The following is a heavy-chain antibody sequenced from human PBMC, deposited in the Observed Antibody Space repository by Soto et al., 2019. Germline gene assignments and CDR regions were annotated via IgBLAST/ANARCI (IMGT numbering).Heavy chain of an antibody. CDR1: GFTFSSYD. Sequence: PGGSLRLSCAASGFTFSSYDMSWIRQAPGKGLEWVSYISSSSSYTNYADSVKGRFTISRDNAKNSLYLQMNSLRAEDTAVYYCSTGGYFFDYWGQGTLVTVSS. CDR3: STGGYFFDY. J-gene: IGHJ4*02. CDR2: ISSSSSYT. V-gene: IGHV3-11*05.